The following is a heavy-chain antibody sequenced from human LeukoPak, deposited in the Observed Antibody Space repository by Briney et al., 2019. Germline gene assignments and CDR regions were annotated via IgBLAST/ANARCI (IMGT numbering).Heavy chain of an antibody. J-gene: IGHJ4*02. Sequence: SVKVSCKASGGTFSSYAISWVRQAPGQGLEWMGRIIPIFGTANYAQKFQGRVTITTDESTSTAYMELSSLRSEDTAVYYCARARGSGYYPFDYWGQGTLVTVSS. D-gene: IGHD3-22*01. V-gene: IGHV1-69*05. CDR1: GGTFSSYA. CDR3: ARARGSGYYPFDY. CDR2: IIPIFGTA.